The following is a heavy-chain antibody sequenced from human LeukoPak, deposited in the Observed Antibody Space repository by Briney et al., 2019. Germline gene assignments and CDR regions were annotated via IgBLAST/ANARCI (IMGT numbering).Heavy chain of an antibody. CDR2: ISGSGGRT. J-gene: IGHJ6*03. CDR3: AKDDSGSYYPYYYYMDV. Sequence: PGGSLRLSCAASGFTLGSYGMSWVRQAPGKGLEWVSTISGSGGRTYYADSVKGRFTISRDNSKNTLYLQMNSLRAEDTAVYYCAKDDSGSYYPYYYYMDVWGKGTTVTISS. CDR1: GFTLGSYG. V-gene: IGHV3-23*01. D-gene: IGHD1-26*01.